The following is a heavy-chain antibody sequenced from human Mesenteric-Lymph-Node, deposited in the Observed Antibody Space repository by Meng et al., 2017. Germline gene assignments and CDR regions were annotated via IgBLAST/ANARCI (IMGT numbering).Heavy chain of an antibody. CDR3: ARTRSENTRGNYDS. CDR1: GFTFSSYV. J-gene: IGHJ4*02. Sequence: GESLKISCAASGFTFSSYVMSWVRQAPGEGLEWVSDISSSGDSTHYADSLKGRSAISRDNSKNTLYLQMNSLRVDDTAVYYCARTRSENTRGNYDSWGQGTLVTVSS. V-gene: IGHV3-23*01. CDR2: ISSSGDST. D-gene: IGHD2-2*01.